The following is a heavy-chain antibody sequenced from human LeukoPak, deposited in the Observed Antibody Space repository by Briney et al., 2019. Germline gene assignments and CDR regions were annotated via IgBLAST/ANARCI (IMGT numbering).Heavy chain of an antibody. CDR2: IKQDGSEK. J-gene: IGHJ5*02. CDR3: ARGSNDYGGNNWFDP. D-gene: IGHD4-23*01. CDR1: GFTFSSYA. Sequence: GGSLRLSCAASGFTFSSYAMSWVRQAPGKGLEWVANIKQDGSEKYYVDSVKGRFTISRDNAKNSLYLQMNSLRAEDTAVYYCARGSNDYGGNNWFDPWGQGTLVTVSS. V-gene: IGHV3-7*01.